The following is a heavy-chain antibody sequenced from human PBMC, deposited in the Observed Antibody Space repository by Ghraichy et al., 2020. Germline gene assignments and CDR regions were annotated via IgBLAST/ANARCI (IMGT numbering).Heavy chain of an antibody. J-gene: IGHJ4*02. CDR3: ASTQSTMVRGVISPLYYFDY. CDR2: IYHSGST. CDR1: GGSISSGCYS. V-gene: IGHV4-30-2*01. Sequence: SETLSLTCAVSGGSISSGCYSWSWIRQPPGQGLEWIGYIYHSGSTYYNPSLKSRVTISVDRSKNQFSLKLSSVTAAETSVYYCASTQSTMVRGVISPLYYFDYWGQGTLVTVSS. D-gene: IGHD3-10*01.